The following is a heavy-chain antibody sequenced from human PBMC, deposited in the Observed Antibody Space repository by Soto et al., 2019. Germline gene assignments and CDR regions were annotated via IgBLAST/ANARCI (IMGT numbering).Heavy chain of an antibody. V-gene: IGHV3-15*01. CDR3: STGPGLNLLF. Sequence: EVQLVESGGGLVKPGGSLRLSCVASGSTFIDAWMSWVRQAPGKGLEWVGRLKSETDGGTADYATSVKGRFTISRDESKNPPYPQKNSLESQDTAVYFRSTGPGLNLLFWGQGTLVTVSS. CDR1: GSTFIDAW. CDR2: LKSETDGGTA. D-gene: IGHD2-8*02. J-gene: IGHJ4*02.